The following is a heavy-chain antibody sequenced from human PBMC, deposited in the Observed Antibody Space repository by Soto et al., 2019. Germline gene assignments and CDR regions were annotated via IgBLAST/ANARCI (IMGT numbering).Heavy chain of an antibody. CDR2: MSYDGGNK. CDR3: AKDTYYHDSSGYYVFDY. CDR1: GFTFSSYG. J-gene: IGHJ4*02. Sequence: QVQLVESGGGVVQPGRSLRLSCAASGFTFSSYGMHWVRQAPGKGLEWVAVMSYDGGNKNYVDSVKGRFTISRDNSKNTMYLQVNSLRAEDTAVYYCAKDTYYHDSSGYYVFDYWGQGTLVTVSS. V-gene: IGHV3-30*18. D-gene: IGHD3-22*01.